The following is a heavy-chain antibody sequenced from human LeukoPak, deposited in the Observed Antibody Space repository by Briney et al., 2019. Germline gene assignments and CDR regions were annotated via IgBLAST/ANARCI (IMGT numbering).Heavy chain of an antibody. CDR2: IYYSGST. CDR3: ARHRSSIAAAGTAYFDY. CDR1: GGSISSYY. Sequence: PSETLSLTCTVSGGSISSYYWSWIRQPPGKGLEWIGYIYYSGSTNYNPSLKSRVTISVDTSKNQFSLKLSSVTAADTAVYHYARHRSSIAAAGTAYFDYWGQGTLVTVSS. V-gene: IGHV4-59*08. D-gene: IGHD6-13*01. J-gene: IGHJ4*02.